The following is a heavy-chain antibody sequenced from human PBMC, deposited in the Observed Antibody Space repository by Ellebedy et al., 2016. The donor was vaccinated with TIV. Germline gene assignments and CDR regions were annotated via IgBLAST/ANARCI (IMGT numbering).Heavy chain of an antibody. CDR1: GYSFTNYW. CDR2: ILPGDSQT. CDR3: TKYMTGTTGADC. Sequence: GESLKISCKGSGYSFTNYWIGWVRQMPGKGLEWMGIILPGDSQTRYSPSFQGQVTILVDKSINTAYLQWSSLKTSDTAMYYCTKYMTGTTGADCWGQGTLVSVSS. V-gene: IGHV5-51*01. D-gene: IGHD1-20*01. J-gene: IGHJ4*02.